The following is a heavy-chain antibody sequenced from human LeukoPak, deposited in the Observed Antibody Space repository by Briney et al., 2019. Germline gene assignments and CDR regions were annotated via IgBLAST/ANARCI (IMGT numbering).Heavy chain of an antibody. J-gene: IGHJ4*02. CDR3: ARDHNYAFDN. Sequence: GGSLRLSCTASGFPFIEYSMNWVRQVPGKGLEWIAYIGIDSGNTKYADSVRGRFTISADKTKNSLYLQMNSLRVDDTAVYYCARDHNYAFDNRGQGTLVSVAS. V-gene: IGHV3-48*01. D-gene: IGHD1-1*01. CDR2: IGIDSGNT. CDR1: GFPFIEYS.